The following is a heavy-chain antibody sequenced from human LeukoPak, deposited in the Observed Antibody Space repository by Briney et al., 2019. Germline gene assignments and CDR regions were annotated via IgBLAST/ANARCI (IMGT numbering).Heavy chain of an antibody. CDR3: AREILAPGRTHDY. J-gene: IGHJ4*02. Sequence: GGSLRLSCAASGFTFSNYWMHWVRQVPGKGLVWVSRINDDGSATFYADSVKGRFTISRDNAKNTLFLQINSLRAEDTAVYYCAREILAPGRTHDYWGQGTLVTVSS. V-gene: IGHV3-74*01. CDR1: GFTFSNYW. CDR2: INDDGSAT.